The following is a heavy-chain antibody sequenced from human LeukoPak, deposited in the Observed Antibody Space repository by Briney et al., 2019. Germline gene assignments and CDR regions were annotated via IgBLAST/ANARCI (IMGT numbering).Heavy chain of an antibody. V-gene: IGHV4-39*02. D-gene: IGHD3-10*01. Sequence: SETLSLTCTVSGGSFSSTSYYWGWIRQPPGKGLEWIGSIYYSGSTYYNPSLKSRVTISIDTSKSQFSLKLTSVTAADTAVYYCARDRYYYGPGGFDYWGQGTLVTVSS. CDR3: ARDRYYYGPGGFDY. CDR2: IYYSGST. CDR1: GGSFSSTSYY. J-gene: IGHJ4*02.